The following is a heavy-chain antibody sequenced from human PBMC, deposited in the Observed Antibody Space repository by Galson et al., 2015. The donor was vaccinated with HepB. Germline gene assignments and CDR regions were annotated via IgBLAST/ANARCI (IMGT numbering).Heavy chain of an antibody. Sequence: SLRLSCAASGFTFNSYGMHWVRQAPGKGLEWVAVIWYDGSNKYYADSVKGRFTISRDNSKNTLYLQMNCLRAEDTAVYYCARDGGALATVWGYWGQGTLVTVSS. J-gene: IGHJ4*02. CDR1: GFTFNSYG. D-gene: IGHD4-11*01. CDR2: IWYDGSNK. CDR3: ARDGGALATVWGY. V-gene: IGHV3-33*01.